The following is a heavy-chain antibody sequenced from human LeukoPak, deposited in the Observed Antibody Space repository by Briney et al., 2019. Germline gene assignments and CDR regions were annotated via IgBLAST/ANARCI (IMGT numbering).Heavy chain of an antibody. V-gene: IGHV3-73*01. D-gene: IGHD6-19*01. J-gene: IGHJ4*02. CDR3: MSYPSEIAVAGKD. CDR1: GFTFSGYA. CDR2: IRSKTNNYAT. Sequence: TGGSLRLSCAASGFTFSGYAIHWVRQASGKGLEWVGRIRSKTNNYATAYAASVKGRFTISRDDSRNTAYLQMSSLKTEDTAVYYCMSYPSEIAVAGKDWGQGTLVTVSS.